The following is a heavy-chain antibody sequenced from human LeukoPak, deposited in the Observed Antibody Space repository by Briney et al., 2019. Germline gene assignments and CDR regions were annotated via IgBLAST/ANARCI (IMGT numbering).Heavy chain of an antibody. CDR2: IYYSGST. Sequence: SETLSLTCTVSGGSISSYYWSWIRQPPGKGLEWIGYIYYSGSTNYNPSLKSRVTISVDTSKNQLSLKLSSVTAADTAVYYCARVPRLGYCSGGSCYGLGRYYYYYYMDVWGKGTTVTVSS. J-gene: IGHJ6*03. CDR1: GGSISSYY. CDR3: ARVPRLGYCSGGSCYGLGRYYYYYYMDV. D-gene: IGHD2-15*01. V-gene: IGHV4-59*01.